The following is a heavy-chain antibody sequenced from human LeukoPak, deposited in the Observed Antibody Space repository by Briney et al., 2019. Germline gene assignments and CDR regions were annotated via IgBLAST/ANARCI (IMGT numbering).Heavy chain of an antibody. CDR2: IYTSGTT. CDR3: ARGPYCGGECYFDY. V-gene: IGHV4-4*07. D-gene: IGHD2-21*01. CDR1: GGSIDPYY. Sequence: PSETLSLTCTISGGSIDPYYWSWIRQPAGKGLEWIGRIYTSGTTNYNPSLTSRVSMSVDTSKNQFSLKLTSVTAADTAVYYCARGPYCGGECYFDYWGQGTLVTVSS. J-gene: IGHJ4*02.